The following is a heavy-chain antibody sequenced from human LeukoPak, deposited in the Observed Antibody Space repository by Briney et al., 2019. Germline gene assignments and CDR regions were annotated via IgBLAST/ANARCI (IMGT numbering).Heavy chain of an antibody. CDR3: ARGAPVLRYFDWFPYYFDY. J-gene: IGHJ4*02. CDR1: GGSFSGYY. D-gene: IGHD3-9*01. Sequence: SETLSLTCAVYGGSFSGYYWSWIRQPPGKGLEWIGEINHIGSTNYNPSLKRRVTISVDTSKNQFSLKLSSVTAADTAVYYCARGAPVLRYFDWFPYYFDYWGQGTLVTVSS. CDR2: INHIGST. V-gene: IGHV4-34*01.